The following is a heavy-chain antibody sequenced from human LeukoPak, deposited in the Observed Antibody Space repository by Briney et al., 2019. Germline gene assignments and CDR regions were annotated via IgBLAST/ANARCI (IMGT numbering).Heavy chain of an antibody. J-gene: IGHJ4*02. CDR1: GFSFSSYE. D-gene: IGHD6-19*01. CDR3: ARDTEIKAVAGIFY. V-gene: IGHV3-48*02. CDR2: IDSSSSTI. Sequence: GGSLRLSCAASGFSFSSYEMNWVRQAPGKGLEWVSYIDSSSSTIYYADSVKGRFTISRDNAKNSLYLQMNSLRDEDTAVYYCARDTEIKAVAGIFYWGQGTLVTVSS.